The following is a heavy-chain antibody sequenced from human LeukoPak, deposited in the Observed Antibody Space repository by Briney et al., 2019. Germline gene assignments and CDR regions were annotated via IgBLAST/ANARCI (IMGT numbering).Heavy chain of an antibody. Sequence: SLRLSCAASGFTFGDYAMHWVRQAPGKGLEWVSGISWNSDSIGYADSVKGRFTISRDNAKNSLYLQMNSLRAEDTAVYYCARAGWSLGFDYWGQGTLVTVSS. CDR2: ISWNSDSI. V-gene: IGHV3-9*01. D-gene: IGHD1-26*01. J-gene: IGHJ4*02. CDR3: ARAGWSLGFDY. CDR1: GFTFGDYA.